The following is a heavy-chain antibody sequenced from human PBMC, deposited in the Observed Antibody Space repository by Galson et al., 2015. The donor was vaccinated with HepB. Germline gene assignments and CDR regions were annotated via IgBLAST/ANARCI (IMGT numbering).Heavy chain of an antibody. V-gene: IGHV3-21*01. J-gene: IGHJ4*02. CDR2: ISSSSSYI. CDR3: ARLKAVAVLVDY. Sequence: SLRLSCAASGFTFSSYSMNWVRQAPGKGLEWVSSISSSSSYIYYADSVKGRFTISRDNAKNSLYLQMNSLRAEDTAVYYCARLKAVAVLVDYWGQGTLVTVSS. CDR1: GFTFSSYS. D-gene: IGHD2-15*01.